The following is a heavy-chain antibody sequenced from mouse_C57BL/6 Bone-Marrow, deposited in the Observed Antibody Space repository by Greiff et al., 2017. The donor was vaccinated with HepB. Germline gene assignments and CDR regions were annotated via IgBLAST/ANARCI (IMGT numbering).Heavy chain of an antibody. J-gene: IGHJ4*01. D-gene: IGHD2-1*01. V-gene: IGHV5-6*01. CDR1: GFTFSSYG. CDR2: ISSGGSYT. Sequence: EVQLMESGGDLVKPGGSLKLSCAASGFTFSSYGMSWVRQTPDKRLEWVATISSGGSYTYYPDSVKGRFTISRDNAKNTLYLQMSSLKSEDTAMYYCARHPYGNYEGYWGQGTSVTVSS. CDR3: ARHPYGNYEGY.